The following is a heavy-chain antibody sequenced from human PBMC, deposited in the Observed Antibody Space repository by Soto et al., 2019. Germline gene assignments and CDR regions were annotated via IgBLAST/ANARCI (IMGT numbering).Heavy chain of an antibody. J-gene: IGHJ3*02. V-gene: IGHV4-4*02. Sequence: QVQLQESGPGLVKPSGTLSLTCAVSGGSISSSNWWSWVRQPPGKGLEWIGEIYHSGSTNYNPSLNSRVTISVDKSKNQCSLKLSSVTAADTAVYYCARTAPNISRIAAARTPFDIWGQGTMVTVSS. CDR1: GGSISSSNW. D-gene: IGHD6-13*01. CDR3: ARTAPNISRIAAARTPFDI. CDR2: IYHSGST.